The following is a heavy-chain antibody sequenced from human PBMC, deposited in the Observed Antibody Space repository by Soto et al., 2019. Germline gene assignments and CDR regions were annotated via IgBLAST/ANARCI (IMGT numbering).Heavy chain of an antibody. V-gene: IGHV1-18*01. CDR3: ASGWFGEFVYYFDY. J-gene: IGHJ4*02. D-gene: IGHD3-10*01. CDR2: ISVYNGNT. CDR1: GYTFTGYG. Sequence: GASVKVSCKASGYTFTGYGISWVRQAPGQGLEWMGWISVYNGNTNYAQKLQGRVTMTTDTSTSTAYMELRSLRSDDTAVYYCASGWFGEFVYYFDYWGQGTLVTVSS.